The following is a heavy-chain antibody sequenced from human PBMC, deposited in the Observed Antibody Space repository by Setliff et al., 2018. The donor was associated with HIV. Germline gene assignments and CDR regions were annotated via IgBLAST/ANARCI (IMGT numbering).Heavy chain of an antibody. CDR1: GYTFTNYD. Sequence: ASVKVSCKASGYTFTNYDINWVRQATGQGLEWMGWMNPNSGNTDYAQNFQGRVTITRDTSMSTAYMELTSLRSEDTAVYYCARGATITYYFDYWGQGTLVTVSS. D-gene: IGHD5-12*01. V-gene: IGHV1-8*03. CDR2: MNPNSGNT. CDR3: ARGATITYYFDY. J-gene: IGHJ4*02.